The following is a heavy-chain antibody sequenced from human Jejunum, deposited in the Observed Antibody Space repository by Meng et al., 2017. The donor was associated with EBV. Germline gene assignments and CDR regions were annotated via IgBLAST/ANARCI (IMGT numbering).Heavy chain of an antibody. CDR1: VGSTINGKW. J-gene: IGHJ5*02. CDR3: ARDEHMSQGSGNFDP. CDR2: IYSDGTA. Sequence: QPKLQGSVAGTVKKPGTLFITCTISVGSTINGKWWSWVRQPPGQGLEWIGEIYSDGTAKYNPPLKRRGTTTVNKSKNQFSLNLKCVTAADTAVYYCARDEHMSQGSGNFDPWGQGTLVTVSS. D-gene: IGHD3-10*01. V-gene: IGHV4-4*03.